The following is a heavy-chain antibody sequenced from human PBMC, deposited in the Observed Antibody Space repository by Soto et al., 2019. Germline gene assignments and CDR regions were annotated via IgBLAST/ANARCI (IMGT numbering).Heavy chain of an antibody. Sequence: GGSLRLSCAASGFTFSDYAMSWVRQGPGKGLEWVSTISGSGGRTFYADSVKGRFTISRDNSKNTLSLQMNSLRAEDTAVYYCAKRAQIYDPGYYFDFWAREPRSPSPQ. V-gene: IGHV3-23*01. D-gene: IGHD5-12*01. CDR2: ISGSGGRT. J-gene: IGHJ4*02. CDR1: GFTFSDYA. CDR3: AKRAQIYDPGYYFDF.